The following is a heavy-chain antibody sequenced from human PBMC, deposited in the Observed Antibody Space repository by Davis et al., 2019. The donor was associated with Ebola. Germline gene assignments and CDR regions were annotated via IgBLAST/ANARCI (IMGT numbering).Heavy chain of an antibody. CDR1: GFTFDDYA. J-gene: IGHJ4*02. CDR2: ISGDGGST. Sequence: PGGSLRLSCAASGFTFDDYAMHWVRQAPGKGLEWVSLISGDGGSTYYADSVKGRFTISRDNSKNSLYLQMNSLRAEDTAVYYCARDKRQDCSSTSCHRGLGGYWGQGTLVTVSS. D-gene: IGHD2-2*02. V-gene: IGHV3-43*02. CDR3: ARDKRQDCSSTSCHRGLGGY.